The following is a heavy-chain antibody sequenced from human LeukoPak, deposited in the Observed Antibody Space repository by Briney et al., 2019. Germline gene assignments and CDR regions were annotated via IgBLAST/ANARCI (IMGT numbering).Heavy chain of an antibody. V-gene: IGHV1-69*13. J-gene: IGHJ4*02. CDR2: IIPILGTA. CDR3: ARSYDDYAEYYFDY. D-gene: IGHD4-17*01. Sequence: SVKVSCKASGGTFSSYTINWVRQAPGQGLKWMGGIIPILGTANYAQKFHGRVTITADESTSTTYMELSSLRSEDTAVYYCARSYDDYAEYYFDYWGQGTLVSVSS. CDR1: GGTFSSYT.